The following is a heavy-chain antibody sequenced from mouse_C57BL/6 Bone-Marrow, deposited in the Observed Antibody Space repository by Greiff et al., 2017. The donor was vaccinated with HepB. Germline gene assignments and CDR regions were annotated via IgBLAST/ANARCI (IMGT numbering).Heavy chain of an antibody. CDR3: ARQFITTVVADY. Sequence: DVKLVESGGGLVKPGGSLKLSCAASGFTFSDYGMHWVRQAPEKGLEWVAYISSGSSTIYYADTVKGRFTISRDNAKNTLFLQMTSLRSEDTAMYYCARQFITTVVADYWGQGTTLTVSS. V-gene: IGHV5-17*01. J-gene: IGHJ2*01. D-gene: IGHD1-1*01. CDR1: GFTFSDYG. CDR2: ISSGSSTI.